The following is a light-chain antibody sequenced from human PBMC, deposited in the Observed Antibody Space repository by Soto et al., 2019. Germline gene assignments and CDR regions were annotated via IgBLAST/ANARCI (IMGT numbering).Light chain of an antibody. CDR2: AAS. Sequence: DIPMTQSPSSLSASVGDRVTITCRASQGISNYLAWYQQKPGKVPNPLIYAASTLQSGVPSRFSGSGFGTDFTLTISSLQPEDVATYYCQKYESDPFTFGPGTKVEIK. V-gene: IGKV1-27*01. J-gene: IGKJ3*01. CDR3: QKYESDPFT. CDR1: QGISNY.